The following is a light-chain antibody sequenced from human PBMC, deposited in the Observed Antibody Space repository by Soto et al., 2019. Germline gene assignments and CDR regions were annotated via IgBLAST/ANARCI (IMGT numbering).Light chain of an antibody. CDR3: QQGGRSLT. CDR2: GAS. CDR1: QSVSSN. V-gene: IGKV3-20*01. Sequence: EIVLTPSLATLPASPGQRSTPPCRASQSVSSNLAWYQQKPGQAPRLLIFGASSRPTGIPDRITGSGSGTDFTLTISRLEPEDFAVYYCQQGGRSLTFGQGPRLEIK. J-gene: IGKJ5*01.